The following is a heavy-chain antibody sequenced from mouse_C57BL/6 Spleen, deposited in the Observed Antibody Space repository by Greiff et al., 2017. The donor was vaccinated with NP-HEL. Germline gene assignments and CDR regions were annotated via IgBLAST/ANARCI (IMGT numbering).Heavy chain of an antibody. Sequence: QVQLQQSGAELARPGASVKMSCKASGYTFTSYTMHWVKQRPGQGLEWIGYINPSSGYTKYNQKFKDKATLTADKSSSTAYMQLSSLTSEDSAVYYCARLGLRQNFFDYWGQGTTLTVSS. CDR1: GYTFTSYT. V-gene: IGHV1-4*01. CDR2: INPSSGYT. J-gene: IGHJ2*01. CDR3: ARLGLRQNFFDY. D-gene: IGHD2-2*01.